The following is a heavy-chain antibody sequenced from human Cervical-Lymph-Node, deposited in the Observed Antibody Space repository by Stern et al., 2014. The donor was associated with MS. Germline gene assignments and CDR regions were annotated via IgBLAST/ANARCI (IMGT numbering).Heavy chain of an antibody. CDR3: ARVDSSSWDFDY. CDR1: GGSISSGGYY. Sequence: QVQLQESGPGLVKPSQSLYLTCTVSGGSISSGGYYWIWIRPRPGKGLVWSGSIYYSRSTYYNQSLKSRVTISADTSTKQFSTTLSSVTAADTAVYYCARVDSSSWDFDYWGQGTLVTVSS. D-gene: IGHD6-13*01. J-gene: IGHJ4*02. CDR2: IYYSRST. V-gene: IGHV4-31*03.